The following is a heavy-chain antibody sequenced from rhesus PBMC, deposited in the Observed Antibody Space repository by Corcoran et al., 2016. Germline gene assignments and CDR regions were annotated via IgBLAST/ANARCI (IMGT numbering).Heavy chain of an antibody. CDR2: IDPSDSYT. J-gene: IGHJ6*01. D-gene: IGHD3-3*01. Sequence: EVQLVQSGAEVKRPGESLKISCKTSGYSFTSYWISWVRQMPGKGLECMGAIDPSDSYTTSNPSFQGQVTTSADKSISTAYLQWSRLKASDTATYYCAKGKYLDWLSLKSYGLDSWGQGVVVTVSS. V-gene: IGHV5-20*01. CDR3: AKGKYLDWLSLKSYGLDS. CDR1: GYSFTSYW.